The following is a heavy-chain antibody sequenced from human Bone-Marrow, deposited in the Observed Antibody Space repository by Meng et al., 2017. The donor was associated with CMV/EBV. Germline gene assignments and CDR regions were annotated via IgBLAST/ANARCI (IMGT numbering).Heavy chain of an antibody. J-gene: IGHJ4*02. CDR3: ARDFFSTLDY. CDR1: GFTVSSNY. CDR2: IYSGGST. Sequence: GESLKISCAASGFTVSSNYMSWVRQAPGKGLEWVSVIYSGGSTYYADSVKGRFTISRDNSKNTLYLQMNSLRAEDTAVYYCARDFFSTLDYWGQGTLVTVSS. D-gene: IGHD2/OR15-2a*01. V-gene: IGHV3-53*01.